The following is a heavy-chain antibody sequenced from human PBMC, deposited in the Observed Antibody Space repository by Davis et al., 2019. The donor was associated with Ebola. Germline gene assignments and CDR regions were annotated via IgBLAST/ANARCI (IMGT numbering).Heavy chain of an antibody. CDR1: GFTFSDYY. D-gene: IGHD3-10*01. Sequence: GESLKISCAASGFTFSDYYMSWIRQAPGKGLEWVSYISSSGSTIYYADSVKGRFTISRDNAKNSLYLQMNSLRAEDTAVYYCARGVRGVILDYGMDVWGKGTTVTVSS. CDR3: ARGVRGVILDYGMDV. CDR2: ISSSGSTI. J-gene: IGHJ6*04. V-gene: IGHV3-11*01.